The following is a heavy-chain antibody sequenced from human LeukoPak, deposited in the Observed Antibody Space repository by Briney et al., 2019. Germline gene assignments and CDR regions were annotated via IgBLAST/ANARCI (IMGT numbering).Heavy chain of an antibody. CDR1: GGSLSGSCY. CDR3: ARHYGP. Sequence: SETLSLTCTVSGGSLSGSCYWAWIRQPPGKGLEWIGSIYESGSAYYNPSLKSRITMSVDTSENQFSLKLTSVTAADTAVYYCARHYGPWGQGTLVTVSS. V-gene: IGHV4-39*01. D-gene: IGHD3-16*01. CDR2: IYESGSA. J-gene: IGHJ5*02.